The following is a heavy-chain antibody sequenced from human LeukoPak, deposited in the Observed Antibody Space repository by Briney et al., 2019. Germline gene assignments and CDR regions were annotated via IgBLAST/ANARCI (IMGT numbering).Heavy chain of an antibody. CDR2: IIPILGIA. Sequence: SVTVSCKASGGTFSSYAISWVRQAPGQGLEWMGRIIPILGIANYAQTLQGRVTITADKSTSTAYLELSSLRSGDTAVYYCARGPLIAVAGTYYYYGMDVWGQGTTVTVSS. V-gene: IGHV1-69*04. CDR1: GGTFSSYA. D-gene: IGHD6-19*01. J-gene: IGHJ6*02. CDR3: ARGPLIAVAGTYYYYGMDV.